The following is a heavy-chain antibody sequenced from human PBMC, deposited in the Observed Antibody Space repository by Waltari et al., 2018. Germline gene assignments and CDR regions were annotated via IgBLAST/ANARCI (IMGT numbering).Heavy chain of an antibody. J-gene: IGHJ5*02. CDR2: ISTGSMYI. Sequence: EVQLVESGGGLIQPGESLRLSCAASGFTFSSYSMNWVRQAPGKGREGVATISTGSMYIYYADAVKGRFTISRDNARKSLYLEMNTLRTDDTAVYYCARGGSNSGSGSDNWFDPWGQGTLVTVSS. V-gene: IGHV3-21*02. CDR1: GFTFSSYS. CDR3: ARGGSNSGSGSDNWFDP. D-gene: IGHD3-10*01.